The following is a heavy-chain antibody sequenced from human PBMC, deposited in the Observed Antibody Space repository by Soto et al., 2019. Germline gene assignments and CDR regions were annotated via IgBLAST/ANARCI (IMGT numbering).Heavy chain of an antibody. Sequence: QVQLVQSGAEVKKPGASVKVSCKASGYTFTSYDINWVRQATGQGLEWMGWMNPNSGNAGYAPKFQGRVTMTRNTSTSTAYMELSSLTSEDTAVYYCARGWYYGSGSPFDPWGQGTLVTVSS. J-gene: IGHJ5*02. CDR2: MNPNSGNA. CDR3: ARGWYYGSGSPFDP. V-gene: IGHV1-8*01. CDR1: GYTFTSYD. D-gene: IGHD3-10*01.